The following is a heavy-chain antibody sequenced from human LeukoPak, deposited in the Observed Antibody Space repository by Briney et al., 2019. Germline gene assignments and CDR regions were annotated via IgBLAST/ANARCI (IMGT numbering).Heavy chain of an antibody. CDR2: IYSGGST. CDR1: GFTVSSNY. J-gene: IGHJ4*02. D-gene: IGHD5-12*01. V-gene: IGHV3-53*01. Sequence: GGSLRLSCAASGFTVSSNYMSWVRQAPGKGLEWVSVIYSGGSTYYADSVEGRFTISRDNSKNTLYVQMNSLRAEDMAVYYCAREGLDSGYENWGQGTLVTVSS. CDR3: AREGLDSGYEN.